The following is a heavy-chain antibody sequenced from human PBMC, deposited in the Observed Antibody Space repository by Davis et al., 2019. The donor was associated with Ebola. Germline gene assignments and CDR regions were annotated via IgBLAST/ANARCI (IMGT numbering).Heavy chain of an antibody. CDR3: ARDIVIMGNWFGP. CDR1: GGSISSYY. J-gene: IGHJ5*02. D-gene: IGHD2-8*01. CDR2: IYDSGNT. Sequence: SETLSLTCTVSGGSISSYYWSWIRQPAGKGLEWIGRIYDSGNTTYNPSLQSRVTMSVDTSKNQFSLQLSSVTAADTAVYYCARDIVIMGNWFGPWGQGTLVTVSS. V-gene: IGHV4-4*07.